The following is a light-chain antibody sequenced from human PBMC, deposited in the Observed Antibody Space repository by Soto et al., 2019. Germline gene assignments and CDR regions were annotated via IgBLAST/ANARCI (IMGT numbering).Light chain of an antibody. Sequence: DIQMTQSPSSLSASVGAIVTITCRASQGIRNYLSWYQQKPGEAPRLLIYTSSTLPSGVPSRFSGGGSGTDFTLTISSLQPEDFATYYCQQSYSTPRTFGQGTKVDIK. CDR1: QGIRNY. CDR3: QQSYSTPRT. J-gene: IGKJ1*01. CDR2: TSS. V-gene: IGKV1-39*01.